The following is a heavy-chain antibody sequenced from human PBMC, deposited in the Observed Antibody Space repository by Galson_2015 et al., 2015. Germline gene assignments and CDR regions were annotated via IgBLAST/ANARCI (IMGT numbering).Heavy chain of an antibody. Sequence: SLRLSCAASESTFSSYCMSWVHQAPGKGLEWVSSISSTTTYIYYADSVKGRFTISRDNAKNSLYLQMNSLGAEDTAVYYCARQILDYDFWSGYYPTNFDYWGQGTLVTVSS. J-gene: IGHJ4*02. CDR2: ISSTTTYI. CDR1: ESTFSSYC. D-gene: IGHD3-3*01. V-gene: IGHV3-21*01. CDR3: ARQILDYDFWSGYYPTNFDY.